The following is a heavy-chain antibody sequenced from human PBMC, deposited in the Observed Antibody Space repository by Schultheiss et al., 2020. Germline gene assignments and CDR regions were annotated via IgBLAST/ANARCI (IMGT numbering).Heavy chain of an antibody. CDR1: GYSISSSSYY. V-gene: IGHV4-61*05. D-gene: IGHD3-9*01. Sequence: SETLSLTCAVSGYSISSSSYYWGWIRQPPGKGLEWIGQIYYSGSTNYNPSLKSRVTISVDTSKNQFSLKLSSATAADTAVYYCARGPYYDILTGYHPQYYYYGMDVWGKGTTVTVSS. J-gene: IGHJ6*04. CDR3: ARGPYYDILTGYHPQYYYYGMDV. CDR2: IYYSGST.